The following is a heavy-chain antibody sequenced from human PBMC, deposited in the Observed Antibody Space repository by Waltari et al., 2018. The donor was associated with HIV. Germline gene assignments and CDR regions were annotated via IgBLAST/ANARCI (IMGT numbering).Heavy chain of an antibody. CDR1: GYPFINYH. D-gene: IGHD3-16*02. CDR2: ITRYTANT. Sequence: QIRLFQSDHVVRKPGASVTISCTTSGYPFINYHVTWVRQFLGQRLDWMGGITRYTANTNYTRESQGRVTLTTDAAAATAYLELRDLRPDDTAMYFCTRGNIWGSYRYFDYWGPGTLVTVS. V-gene: IGHV1-18*01. J-gene: IGHJ4*02. CDR3: TRGNIWGSYRYFDY.